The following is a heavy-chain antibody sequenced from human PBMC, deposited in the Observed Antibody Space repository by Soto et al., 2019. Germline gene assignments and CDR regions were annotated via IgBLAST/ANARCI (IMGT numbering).Heavy chain of an antibody. D-gene: IGHD3-10*01. CDR3: ARDSRDYGSGSPFDY. J-gene: IGHJ4*02. V-gene: IGHV4-4*07. CDR1: GGSISSYY. CDR2: IYTSGST. Sequence: SETLSLTCTVSGGSISSYYWSWIRQPAGKGLEWIGRIYTSGSTNYNPSLQSRVTMSVDTSKNQFSLKLSSVTAADTAVYYCARDSRDYGSGSPFDYWGQGTLVTVSS.